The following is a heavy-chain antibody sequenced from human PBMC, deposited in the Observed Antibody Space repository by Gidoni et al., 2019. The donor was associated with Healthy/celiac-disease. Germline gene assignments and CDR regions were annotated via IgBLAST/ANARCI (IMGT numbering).Heavy chain of an antibody. J-gene: IGHJ6*02. CDR2: ISGSGGST. CDR1: GFTFSSYA. Sequence: EVQLLESGGGLVQPGGSLRLSCAASGFTFSSYAMRWVRQAPGKGLELVSAISGSGGSTYYADTGKGRFTISRDNSKNTLYLQMNSLRAEDTAVYYCAKSNRGCTNGVCYGYGMDVWGQGTTVTVSS. D-gene: IGHD2-8*01. CDR3: AKSNRGCTNGVCYGYGMDV. V-gene: IGHV3-23*01.